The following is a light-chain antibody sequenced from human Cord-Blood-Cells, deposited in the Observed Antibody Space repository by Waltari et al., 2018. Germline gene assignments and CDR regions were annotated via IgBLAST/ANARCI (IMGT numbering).Light chain of an antibody. Sequence: QYALTQPASVSGSPGQSITISCTGTSSDVGGYNYVSWNQQHPGKAPKLMSYDVSKRASGVSNRFSGSKSGNTASMTISGLPAEDEADYYCSSYTSSSTLFGGGTKLTVL. V-gene: IGLV2-14*01. CDR2: DVS. CDR3: SSYTSSSTL. J-gene: IGLJ2*01. CDR1: SSDVGGYNY.